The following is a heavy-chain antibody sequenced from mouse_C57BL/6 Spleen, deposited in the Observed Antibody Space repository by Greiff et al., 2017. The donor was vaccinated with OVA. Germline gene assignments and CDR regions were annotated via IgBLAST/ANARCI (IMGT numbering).Heavy chain of an antibody. CDR1: GYTFTGYW. CDR2: ILPGSGST. V-gene: IGHV1-9*01. D-gene: IGHD2-4*01. CDR3: ARRDDYLYYFDD. J-gene: IGHJ2*01. Sequence: QVQLQQSGAELMKPGASVKLSCKATGYTFTGYWIEWVKQRPGHGLEWIGEILPGSGSTNSNEKFKGKATFTADTSSNTAYMQLSSLTTEDSAIYYCARRDDYLYYFDDWGQGTTLTVSS.